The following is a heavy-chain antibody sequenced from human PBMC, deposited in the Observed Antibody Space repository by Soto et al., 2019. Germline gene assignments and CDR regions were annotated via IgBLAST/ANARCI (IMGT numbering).Heavy chain of an antibody. CDR2: ISSSSSYT. CDR1: GFTFSDYY. Sequence: GGSLRLSCAASGFTFSDYYMSWIRQAPGKGLEWVSYISSSSSYTNYADSVKGRFTISRDNAKNSLYLQMNSLRAEDTAVYYCARTYSDGYFGRATNWFAPWGKGTLVTV. J-gene: IGHJ5*02. CDR3: ARTYSDGYFGRATNWFAP. D-gene: IGHD5-18*01. V-gene: IGHV3-11*06.